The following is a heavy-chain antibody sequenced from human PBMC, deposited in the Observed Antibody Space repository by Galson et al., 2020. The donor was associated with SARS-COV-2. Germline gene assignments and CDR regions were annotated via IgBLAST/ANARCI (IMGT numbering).Heavy chain of an antibody. J-gene: IGHJ3*02. CDR3: ARDGIYYDYVWGSYRKYDAFDI. CDR1: GGSISSYY. CDR2: IYYSGST. V-gene: IGHV4-59*01. Sequence: SETLSLTCTVSGGSISSYYWSWIRQPPGKGLEWIGYIYYSGSTNYNPSLKSRVTISVDTSKNQFSLKLSSVTAADTAVYYCARDGIYYDYVWGSYRKYDAFDIWGQGTMVTVSS. D-gene: IGHD3-16*02.